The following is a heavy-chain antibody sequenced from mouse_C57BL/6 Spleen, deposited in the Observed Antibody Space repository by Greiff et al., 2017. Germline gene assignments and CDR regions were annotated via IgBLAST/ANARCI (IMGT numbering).Heavy chain of an antibody. Sequence: VQLKQSGAELVQPGASVKLSCKASGYTFTEYTIHWVKQRSGKGLEWIGWFYPGGGSIKYNEKFKDKATLTADKSSSTVYMELSRLTSEDTAVYFCARHEVGSGYSWFAYWGQGTLVTVSA. CDR2: FYPGGGSI. D-gene: IGHD3-2*02. CDR3: ARHEVGSGYSWFAY. J-gene: IGHJ3*01. CDR1: GYTFTEYT. V-gene: IGHV1-62-2*01.